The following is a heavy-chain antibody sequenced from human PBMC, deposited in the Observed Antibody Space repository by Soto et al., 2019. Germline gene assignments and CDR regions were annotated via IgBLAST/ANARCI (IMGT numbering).Heavy chain of an antibody. CDR3: AREDDGGDRDYYGLDV. CDR1: GDSISGGGFS. Sequence: SETLSLTCAVSGDSISGGGFSWNWIRQSPGKGLEWIGYIYNSGTFYYNPSLQSRVSISLDKSKNQFSLKLSSVTAADTAVYFCAREDDGGDRDYYGLDVWGQGTAVTVSS. CDR2: IYNSGTF. V-gene: IGHV4-30-2*05. D-gene: IGHD2-21*02. J-gene: IGHJ6*02.